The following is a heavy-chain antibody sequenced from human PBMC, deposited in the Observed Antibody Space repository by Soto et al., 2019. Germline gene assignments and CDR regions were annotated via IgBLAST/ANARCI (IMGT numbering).Heavy chain of an antibody. V-gene: IGHV3-23*01. CDR2: ISGSGGST. J-gene: IGHJ6*02. Sequence: GGSLRLSCAASGFTFSSYAMSWVRQAPGKGLEWVSAISGSGGSTYYADSVKGRFTISRDNSKNTLYLQMNSLRAEDTAVYYCAKVTVSGQNYYYYYGMEVWGQGTTVTVSS. CDR1: GFTFSSYA. D-gene: IGHD1-26*01. CDR3: AKVTVSGQNYYYYYGMEV.